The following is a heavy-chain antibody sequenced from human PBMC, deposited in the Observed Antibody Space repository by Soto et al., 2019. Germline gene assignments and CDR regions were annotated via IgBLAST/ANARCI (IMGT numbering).Heavy chain of an antibody. CDR2: ISYDGSNK. D-gene: IGHD6-19*01. CDR3: AKSVGSGWSKSEY. V-gene: IGHV3-30-3*01. CDR1: RFTFSSYA. J-gene: IGHJ4*02. Sequence: SLRLSCAASRFTFSSYAVHGVVPTPGKGLEWVAVISYDGSNKYYADSVKGRFTISRDNSKNTLFLQMNSLRAEDTAIYYCAKSVGSGWSKSEYWGQGTLVTVSS.